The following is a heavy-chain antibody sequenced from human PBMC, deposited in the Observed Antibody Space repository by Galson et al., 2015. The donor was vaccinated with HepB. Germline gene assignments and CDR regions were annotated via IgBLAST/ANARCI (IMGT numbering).Heavy chain of an antibody. V-gene: IGHV3-23*01. CDR1: GFTFSSYA. J-gene: IGHJ6*02. CDR2: ISGSGGST. Sequence: SLRLSCAASGFTFSSYAMSWVRQAPGKGLEWVSAISGSGGSTYYADSVKGRFTISRDNSKNTLYLQMNSLRAEDTAVYYCAKDWYSGSYNTYYYYGMDAWGQGTTVTVSS. CDR3: AKDWYSGSYNTYYYYGMDA. D-gene: IGHD1-26*01.